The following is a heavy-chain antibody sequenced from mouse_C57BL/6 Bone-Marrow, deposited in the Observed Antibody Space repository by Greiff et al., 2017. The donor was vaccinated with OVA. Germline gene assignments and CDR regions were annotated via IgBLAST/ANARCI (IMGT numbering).Heavy chain of an antibody. Sequence: VQLQQSGPGMVKPSQSLSLTCTVTGYSITSGYDWHWIRHFPGNKLEWMGYISYSGSTNYNPSLKSRISITHDTSKNHFFLKLNSVTTEDTATYYCPRGPSFDYWGQGTTLTVSS. J-gene: IGHJ2*01. CDR3: PRGPSFDY. CDR1: GYSITSGYD. V-gene: IGHV3-1*01. CDR2: ISYSGST.